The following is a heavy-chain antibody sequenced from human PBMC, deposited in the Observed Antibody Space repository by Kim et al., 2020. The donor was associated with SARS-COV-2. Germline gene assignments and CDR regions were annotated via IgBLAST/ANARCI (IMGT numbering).Heavy chain of an antibody. CDR3: ANSPALLFFRIFSY. CDR2: ISGSGGST. Sequence: GGSLRLSCAASGFTFSSYAMSWVRQAPGKGLEWVSAISGSGGSTYYADSVKGRFTISRDNSKNTLYLQMNSLRAEDTAVYYCANSPALLFFRIFSYWGQGTLVTVSS. J-gene: IGHJ4*02. V-gene: IGHV3-23*01. CDR1: GFTFSSYA. D-gene: IGHD3-10*01.